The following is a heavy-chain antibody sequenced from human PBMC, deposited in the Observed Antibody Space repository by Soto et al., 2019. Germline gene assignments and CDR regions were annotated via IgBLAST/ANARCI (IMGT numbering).Heavy chain of an antibody. CDR3: ARGAASYGDYSANWFDP. J-gene: IGHJ5*02. CDR2: INPNSGGT. Sequence: GASVKVSCKASGYTFTGYYMHWVRQAPGQGLEWMGWINPNSGGTNYAQKFQGGVTMTRDTSISTAYMELSRLRSDDTAVYYCARGAASYGDYSANWFDPWGQGTLVTV. CDR1: GYTFTGYY. V-gene: IGHV1-2*02. D-gene: IGHD4-17*01.